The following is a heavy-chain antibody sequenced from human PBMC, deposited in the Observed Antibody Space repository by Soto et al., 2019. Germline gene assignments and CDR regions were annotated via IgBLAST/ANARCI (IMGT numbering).Heavy chain of an antibody. CDR3: VRSYGHYPHFDY. CDR1: GDSVSSNSAA. J-gene: IGHJ4*02. Sequence: SQTLSLTCAISGDSVSSNSAAWNWISQSPSRGLEWLGRTYYRSKWYNDYAVSVKSRITINPDTSKNQFSLQLNSVTPEDTAVYYCVRSYGHYPHFDYSGQGTLVTVSS. V-gene: IGHV6-1*01. D-gene: IGHD4-17*01. CDR2: TYYRSKWYN.